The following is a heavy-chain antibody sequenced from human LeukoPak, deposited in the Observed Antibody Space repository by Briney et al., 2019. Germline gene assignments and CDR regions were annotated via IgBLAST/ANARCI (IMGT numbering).Heavy chain of an antibody. D-gene: IGHD6-13*01. CDR1: GYTFPNYD. J-gene: IGHJ4*02. Sequence: ASVKVSCKASGYTFPNYDITWVRQAPGQGLEWMGWISPYNGNTNYAQKLQGRVTMTTDTSTSTAYMELRSLRSDDTAVYYCARTQTDSSSWYGGYWAQGTLVTVSS. CDR3: ARTQTDSSSWYGGY. CDR2: ISPYNGNT. V-gene: IGHV1-18*01.